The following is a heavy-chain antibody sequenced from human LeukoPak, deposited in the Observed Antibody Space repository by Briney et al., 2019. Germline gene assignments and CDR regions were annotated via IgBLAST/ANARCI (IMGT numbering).Heavy chain of an antibody. V-gene: IGHV3-48*04. Sequence: GGSLRLSCAASGFTFSSYSMNWVRQAPGKGLEWVSYISSSSSTIYYADSVKGRFTISRDNAKNSLYLQMNSLRAEDTAVYYCARGWGGDDYVWWSYRLDNCGQGTVVTVSS. D-gene: IGHD3-16*02. CDR2: ISSSSSTI. CDR3: ARGWGGDDYVWWSYRLDN. CDR1: GFTFSSYS. J-gene: IGHJ4*02.